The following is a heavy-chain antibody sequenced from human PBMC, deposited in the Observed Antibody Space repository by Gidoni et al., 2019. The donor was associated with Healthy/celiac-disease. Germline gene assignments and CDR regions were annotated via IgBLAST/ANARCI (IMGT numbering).Heavy chain of an antibody. Sequence: GSEKYYVDSVKGRFTISRDNAKNSLYLQMNSLRAEDTAVYYCASWGPDYDILPTPAGSQHWGQGTLVTVSS. J-gene: IGHJ1*01. CDR3: ASWGPDYDILPTPAGSQH. D-gene: IGHD3-9*01. V-gene: IGHV3-7*03. CDR2: GSEK.